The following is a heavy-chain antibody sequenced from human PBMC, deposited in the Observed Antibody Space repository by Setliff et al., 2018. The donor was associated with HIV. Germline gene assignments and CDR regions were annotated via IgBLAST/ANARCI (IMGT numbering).Heavy chain of an antibody. V-gene: IGHV4-39*07. CDR2: IYYSGTT. CDR3: ASPKERYYYGSGTNVREYYGMDV. Sequence: PSETLSLTCTVSSASISSSSYYWGWIRQPPGKGLEWIGSIYYSGTTYYNPSLKSRITISVDTSKNQFSLKVNSVTAADTAVYYCASPKERYYYGSGTNVREYYGMDVWGQGTTVTVSS. D-gene: IGHD3-10*01. J-gene: IGHJ6*02. CDR1: SASISSSSYY.